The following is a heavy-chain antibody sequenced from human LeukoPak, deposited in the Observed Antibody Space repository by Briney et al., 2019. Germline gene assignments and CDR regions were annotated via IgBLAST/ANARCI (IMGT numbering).Heavy chain of an antibody. CDR1: GFTFSSYS. V-gene: IGHV3-21*01. CDR3: ARAGGTAAQDY. J-gene: IGHJ4*02. CDR2: ISSSSYI. D-gene: IGHD6-13*01. Sequence: GGSLRLSCAASGFTFSSYSMNWVRQAPGKGLEWVSSISSSSYIYYADSVKGRFTISRDNAKNSLYLQMNSLRAEDTAVYYCARAGGTAAQDYWGQGTLVTVSS.